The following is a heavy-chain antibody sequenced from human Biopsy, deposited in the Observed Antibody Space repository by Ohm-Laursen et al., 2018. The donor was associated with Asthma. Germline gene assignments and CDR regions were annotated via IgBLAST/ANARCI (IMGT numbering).Heavy chain of an antibody. J-gene: IGHJ2*01. V-gene: IGHV4-39*02. D-gene: IGHD6-6*01. CDR2: IYYSGRT. CDR3: ARAVSSSSYWYFDL. Sequence: SETLSLTCIVSGDAMSTSGSYWGWIRKSPGKGLEWIGSIYYSGRTYYNPSLESRVTISPDTSKNPFSLKVTSVTAADTAVYYCARAVSSSSYWYFDLWGRGDLVTVSS. CDR1: GDAMSTSGSY.